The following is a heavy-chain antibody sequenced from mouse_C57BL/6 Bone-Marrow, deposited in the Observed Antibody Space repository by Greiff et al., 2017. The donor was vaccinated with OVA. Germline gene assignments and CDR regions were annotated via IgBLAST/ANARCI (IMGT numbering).Heavy chain of an antibody. CDR3: ARDDSNYERFAY. CDR1: GYTFTSYW. CDR2: IDPSDSYT. J-gene: IGHJ3*01. V-gene: IGHV1-69*01. D-gene: IGHD2-5*01. Sequence: QVQLQQPGAELVMPGASVKLSCKASGYTFTSYWMHWVKQRPGQGLEWIGEIDPSDSYTNYNQKFKGKSTLTVDKSSSTAYMQLSSLTSEDSAVYYCARDDSNYERFAYWGQGTLVTFSA.